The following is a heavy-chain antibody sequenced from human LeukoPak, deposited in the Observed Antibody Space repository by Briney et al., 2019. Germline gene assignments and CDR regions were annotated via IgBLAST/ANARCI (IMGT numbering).Heavy chain of an antibody. V-gene: IGHV1-2*02. CDR3: ARDVQQLVLRWVFYFDY. Sequence: ASVKVSCKASGYTFTGYYMHWVRQAPGQGLEWMGWINPNSGGTNYAQKFQGRVTMTGDTSISTAYMELSRLRSDDTAVYYCARDVQQLVLRWVFYFDYWGQGTLVTVSS. CDR1: GYTFTGYY. D-gene: IGHD6-13*01. J-gene: IGHJ4*02. CDR2: INPNSGGT.